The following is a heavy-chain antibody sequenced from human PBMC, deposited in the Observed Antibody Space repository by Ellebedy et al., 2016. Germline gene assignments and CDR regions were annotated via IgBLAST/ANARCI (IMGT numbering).Heavy chain of an antibody. Sequence: GESLKISCSASGLTFSSYVIHWVRQAPGKGLEYVSTISSNGGSTYYADSVKGRFTISRDNSKNTLYLQMSSLRAEDTAVYYCVTGAGLNWGQGTLVTVSS. CDR1: GLTFSSYV. CDR2: ISSNGGST. CDR3: VTGAGLN. V-gene: IGHV3-64D*06. J-gene: IGHJ4*02. D-gene: IGHD3-16*01.